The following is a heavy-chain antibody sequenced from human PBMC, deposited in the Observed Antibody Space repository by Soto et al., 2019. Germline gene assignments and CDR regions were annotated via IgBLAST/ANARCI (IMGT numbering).Heavy chain of an antibody. CDR2: IYYSGST. CDR3: ARNKRITFFGVVVEGDPPDCYVMDV. D-gene: IGHD3-3*01. Sequence: SETLSLTCTVSGGSISSGDYYWSWIRQPPGKGLEWIGYIYYSGSTYYNPSLKSRVTISVDTSKNQFSLKLSSVTAADTAVYYCARNKRITFFGVVVEGDPPDCYVMDVWAQGTTVTAS. V-gene: IGHV4-30-4*01. J-gene: IGHJ6*02. CDR1: GGSISSGDYY.